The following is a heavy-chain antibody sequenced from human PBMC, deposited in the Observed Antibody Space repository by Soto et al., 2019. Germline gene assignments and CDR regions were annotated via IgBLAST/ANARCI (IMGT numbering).Heavy chain of an antibody. J-gene: IGHJ6*02. D-gene: IGHD6-19*01. CDR2: IVPIFGTT. Sequence: QVQLVQSGAEVKKPGSSVKVSCKASGGTFSNYAISWVRQAPGQGLEWMGGIVPIFGTTYYAQKFQGRVTIIADDSTTTAYLELSSLRSEDTAMYYCARVEAVAGIYNYHRLDVWGQGTAVSVSS. V-gene: IGHV1-69*12. CDR1: GGTFSNYA. CDR3: ARVEAVAGIYNYHRLDV.